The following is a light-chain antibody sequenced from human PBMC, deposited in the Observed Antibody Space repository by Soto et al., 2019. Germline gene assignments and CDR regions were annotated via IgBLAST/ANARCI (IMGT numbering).Light chain of an antibody. CDR3: QSYDGSLSDVV. CDR2: GNN. CDR1: SSNIGADYD. J-gene: IGLJ2*01. V-gene: IGLV1-40*01. Sequence: QAVVTQPPSVSGAPGQRVTISCTGSSSNIGADYDVHWYQHLPSTAPKLLIYGNNNRPSGVPDRFSGSKSGTSASLAIIGLQAEDEADYYCQSYDGSLSDVVFGGGTKLTVL.